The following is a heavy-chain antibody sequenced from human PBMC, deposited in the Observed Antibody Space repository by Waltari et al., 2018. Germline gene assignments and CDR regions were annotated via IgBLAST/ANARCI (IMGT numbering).Heavy chain of an antibody. D-gene: IGHD6-19*01. V-gene: IGHV4-38-2*01. CDR1: GYSLSSGYY. Sequence: QVQLQESGPGLVKPSETLSLTCAVSGYSLSSGYYWGWIRQPPGKGLEWIGSIYHSGSTYYNPSLKSRVTISVDTSKNQFSLKLSSVTAADTAVYYCARSDSSGSPEYFDYWGQGTLVTVSS. CDR3: ARSDSSGSPEYFDY. CDR2: IYHSGST. J-gene: IGHJ4*02.